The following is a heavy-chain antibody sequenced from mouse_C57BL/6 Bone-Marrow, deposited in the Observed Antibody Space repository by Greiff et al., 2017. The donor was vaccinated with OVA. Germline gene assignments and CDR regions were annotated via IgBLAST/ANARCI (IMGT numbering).Heavy chain of an antibody. Sequence: DVQLVESGGDLVKPGGSLKLSCAASGFTFSSYGMSWVRQTPDKRLEWVATISSGGSYTYYPDSVKGRFTISRDNAKNTLYLQMSSLKTEDTAMYYCARRYYYGSSSFAYWGQGTLVTVSA. CDR2: ISSGGSYT. CDR1: GFTFSSYG. CDR3: ARRYYYGSSSFAY. V-gene: IGHV5-6*01. J-gene: IGHJ3*01. D-gene: IGHD1-1*01.